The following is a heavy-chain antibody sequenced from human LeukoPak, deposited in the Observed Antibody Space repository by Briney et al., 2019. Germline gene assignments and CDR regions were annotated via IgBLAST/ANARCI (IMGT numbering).Heavy chain of an antibody. Sequence: ASVRVSCKASGDTLNNYGINWVRQAPGRGLEWMGGIIPISASTTYAQSFQGRLSITADASTRTVHMELSSLESEDTAVYYCATVPVEQNTDGRVKVTSFLDTWGQGTLVTVSS. CDR3: ATVPVEQNTDGRVKVTSFLDT. CDR2: IIPISAST. CDR1: GDTLNNYG. D-gene: IGHD2-8*02. J-gene: IGHJ5*02. V-gene: IGHV1-69*13.